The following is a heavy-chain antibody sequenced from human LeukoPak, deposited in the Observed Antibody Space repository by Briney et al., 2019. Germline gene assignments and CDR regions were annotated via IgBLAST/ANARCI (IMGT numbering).Heavy chain of an antibody. D-gene: IGHD3-22*01. Sequence: GASVKVSCKASGGTFSSYAISWVRQAPGQGLEWMGRIIPIFGTANYAQKFQARVTITTDESTSTAYMELSSLRSEDTAVYYCAISYYYDSSGYLVDYWGQGTLVTVSS. CDR2: IIPIFGTA. J-gene: IGHJ4*02. V-gene: IGHV1-69*05. CDR1: GGTFSSYA. CDR3: AISYYYDSSGYLVDY.